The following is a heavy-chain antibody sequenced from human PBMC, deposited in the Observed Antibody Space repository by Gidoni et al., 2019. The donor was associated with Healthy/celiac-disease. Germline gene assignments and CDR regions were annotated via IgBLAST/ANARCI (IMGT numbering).Heavy chain of an antibody. CDR3: ARAADYYYYMDV. J-gene: IGHJ6*03. CDR1: GFTFSSYS. Sequence: EVQLVESGGGLVKTGGARRLTCAASGFTFSSYSMNWFRQAPGKGREWVSSISSSSSYIYYADSVKRRFTISRDNAKNSLYLQMNSLRVEDTAVYYCARAADYYYYMDVWGKGTTVTVSS. V-gene: IGHV3-21*01. D-gene: IGHD2-15*01. CDR2: ISSSSSYI.